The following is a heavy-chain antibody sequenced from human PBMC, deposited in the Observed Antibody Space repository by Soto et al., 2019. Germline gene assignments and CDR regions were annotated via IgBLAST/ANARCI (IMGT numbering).Heavy chain of an antibody. CDR2: IYSGGST. CDR3: ARGLRQNFYGMDV. D-gene: IGHD4-17*01. CDR1: EFTVSSNY. Sequence: GGSLRLSCAASEFTVSSNYMSWVRQAPGKGLEWVSVIYSGGSTYYADSVKGRFTISRDNSKNTLYLQMNSLRAEDTAVYYCARGLRQNFYGMDVWGQGTTVTVSS. V-gene: IGHV3-66*01. J-gene: IGHJ6*02.